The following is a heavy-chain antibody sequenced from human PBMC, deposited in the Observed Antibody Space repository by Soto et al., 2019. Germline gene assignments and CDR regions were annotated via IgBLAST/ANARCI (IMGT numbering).Heavy chain of an antibody. CDR2: IIPIFGTA. V-gene: IGHV1-69*13. Sequence: SVKVSCKASGGTFSSYAISWVRQAPGQGLEWMGGIIPIFGTANYAQKFQGRVTITADASTSTAYMELSSLRSEDTAVYYCARGEARYDFWSGYHKALDYWGQGTLVTVSS. J-gene: IGHJ4*02. CDR3: ARGEARYDFWSGYHKALDY. D-gene: IGHD3-3*01. CDR1: GGTFSSYA.